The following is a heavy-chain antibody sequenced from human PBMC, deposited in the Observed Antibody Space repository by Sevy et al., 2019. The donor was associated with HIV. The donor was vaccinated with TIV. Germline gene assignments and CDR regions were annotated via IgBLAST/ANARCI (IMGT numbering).Heavy chain of an antibody. J-gene: IGHJ4*02. Sequence: GSLRLSCAASGFTFSPYWMTWVRQAPGKGLEWVANIRPDGSDKYYVDSVKGRFTISRDNAKNSLYLQMNSLRADDTAMYYCARGVGLDCWGQGALVTVSA. V-gene: IGHV3-7*01. D-gene: IGHD1-26*01. CDR1: GFTFSPYW. CDR2: IRPDGSDK. CDR3: ARGVGLDC.